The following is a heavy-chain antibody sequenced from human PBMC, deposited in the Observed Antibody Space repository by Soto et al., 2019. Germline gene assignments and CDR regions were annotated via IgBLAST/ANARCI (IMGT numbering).Heavy chain of an antibody. J-gene: IGHJ4*02. CDR1: GGTFSSYT. V-gene: IGHV1-69*02. CDR3: AMITFGGKPYYFDY. Sequence: QVQLVQSGAEVKKPGSSVKVSCKASGGTFSSYTISWVRQAPGQGLEWMGRIIPILGIANYAQKFQGRVTITADKSTRTAYMELSSRRSEDTAVYYCAMITFGGKPYYFDYWGQGTLVTVSS. D-gene: IGHD3-16*01. CDR2: IIPILGIA.